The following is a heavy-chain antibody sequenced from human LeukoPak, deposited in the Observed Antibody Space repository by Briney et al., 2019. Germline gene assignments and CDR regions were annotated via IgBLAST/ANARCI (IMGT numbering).Heavy chain of an antibody. D-gene: IGHD5-24*01. Sequence: GASVKVSCKASGGSFSSYAISWVRQAPGQGLEWMGGITPMFGTANYAQKFQGRVTITADESTSTAYMELSSLRSEDTAVYYCARDPVAVEMATITVTDYWGQGTLVTVSS. CDR1: GGSFSSYA. J-gene: IGHJ4*02. CDR3: ARDPVAVEMATITVTDY. V-gene: IGHV1-69*13. CDR2: ITPMFGTA.